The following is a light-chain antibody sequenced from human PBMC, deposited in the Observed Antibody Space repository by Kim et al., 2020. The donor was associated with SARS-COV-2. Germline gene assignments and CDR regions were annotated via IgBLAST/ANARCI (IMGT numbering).Light chain of an antibody. CDR3: QVWDSSSDHPWV. J-gene: IGLJ3*02. CDR2: DDG. Sequence: PGKTGRITCGGNNIGGKSVHWNQQKPGQAPVLVIYDDGDRPSGIPERFSGSNSGNTATLTISRVEAGDEADYYCQVWDSSSDHPWVFGGGTQLTVL. V-gene: IGLV3-21*03. CDR1: NIGGKS.